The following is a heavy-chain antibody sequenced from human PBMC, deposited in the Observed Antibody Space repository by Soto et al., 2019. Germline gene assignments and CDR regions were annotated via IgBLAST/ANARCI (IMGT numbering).Heavy chain of an antibody. CDR2: IYYSGST. D-gene: IGHD3-3*01. V-gene: IGHV4-59*01. Sequence: SVPMPLTCTVSGGNISSFYWSWISKPPGKGLEWIGYIYYSGSTNYNPSLKSRVTISVDTSKNQFSLKLSSVTAADTAVYYCAREFFGAGNWFDPWGQGTLVTVSS. J-gene: IGHJ5*02. CDR1: GGNISSFY. CDR3: AREFFGAGNWFDP.